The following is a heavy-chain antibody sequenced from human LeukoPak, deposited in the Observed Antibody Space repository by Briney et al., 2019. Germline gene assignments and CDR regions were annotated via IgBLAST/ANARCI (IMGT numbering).Heavy chain of an antibody. CDR3: AKDLPAPYDQYYFDY. J-gene: IGHJ4*02. V-gene: IGHV3-23*01. CDR2: ISGTGRTT. Sequence: GGSLRLSCAASGLTFSSYWMHWVRQAPGKGLVRVSAISGTGRTTYYADSVKGRFTISRDNSKNTLYLQMNSLRAEDTAVYYCAKDLPAPYDQYYFDYWGQGTLVTVSS. D-gene: IGHD3-16*01. CDR1: GLTFSSYW.